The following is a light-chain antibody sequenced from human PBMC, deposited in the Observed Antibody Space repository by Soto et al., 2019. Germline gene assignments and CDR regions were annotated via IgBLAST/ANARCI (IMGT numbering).Light chain of an antibody. J-gene: IGKJ1*01. CDR3: QQSYSTLRT. CDR1: QSISSY. Sequence: DIQMTRSPSSLSASVEARVTIPCRASQSISSYLNWYQQKPGKAPKLLIYAASSLQRGVPSRFSGSGSGTDFTLTISSLQPEDFATYYCQQSYSTLRTFGQGTKVEIK. CDR2: AAS. V-gene: IGKV1-39*01.